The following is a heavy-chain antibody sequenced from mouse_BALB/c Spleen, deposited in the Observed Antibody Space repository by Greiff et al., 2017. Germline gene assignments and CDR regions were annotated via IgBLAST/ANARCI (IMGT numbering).Heavy chain of an antibody. Sequence: DVKLVESGGGLVQPGGSLKLSCAASGFTFSSYGMSWVRQTPDKRLELVATINSNGGSTYYPDSVKGRFTISRDNAKNTLYLQMSSLKSEDTAMYYCARDITTASYAMDYWGQGTSVTVSS. CDR2: INSNGGST. D-gene: IGHD1-2*01. J-gene: IGHJ4*01. V-gene: IGHV5-6-3*01. CDR3: ARDITTASYAMDY. CDR1: GFTFSSYG.